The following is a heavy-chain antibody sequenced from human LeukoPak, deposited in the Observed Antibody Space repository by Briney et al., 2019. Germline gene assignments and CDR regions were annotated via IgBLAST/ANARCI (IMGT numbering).Heavy chain of an antibody. CDR2: IYHSGST. D-gene: IGHD2-15*01. V-gene: IGHV4-38-2*02. J-gene: IGHJ5*02. Sequence: SETLSLTCTVSGYSISSGYYWGWIRQPPGKGLEWIGSIYHSGSTYYNPSLKSRVTISVDTPKNQFSLKLSSVTAADTAVYYCARDLYCSGGSCYRWFDPWGQGTLVTVSS. CDR3: ARDLYCSGGSCYRWFDP. CDR1: GYSISSGYY.